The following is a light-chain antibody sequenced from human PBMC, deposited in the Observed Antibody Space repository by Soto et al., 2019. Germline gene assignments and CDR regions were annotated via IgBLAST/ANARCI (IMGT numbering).Light chain of an antibody. J-gene: IGKJ4*01. CDR2: GAS. V-gene: IGKV3-15*01. CDR1: QSVSSN. Sequence: EIVMTQSPATLSVSPGERATLSCRASQSVSSNLAWYQQKPGQAPRLLIYGASTRATGISVRFSGSGSGIEFTLTISSLQSEDFAVYYCQQYNNWPITFGGGTKVKIK. CDR3: QQYNNWPIT.